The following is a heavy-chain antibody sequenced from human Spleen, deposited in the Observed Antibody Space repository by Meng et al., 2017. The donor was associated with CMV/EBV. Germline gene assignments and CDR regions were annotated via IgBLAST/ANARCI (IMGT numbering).Heavy chain of an antibody. V-gene: IGHV4-34*01. CDR2: INHSGST. J-gene: IGHJ4*02. D-gene: IGHD3-16*02. CDR3: AMARPRYYFDY. Sequence: SQTLSLTCVVYGGSFSDYYWSWIRQPPEKGLEWIGEINHSGSTNYNPSLKSRVTISVDTSKNQFSLKLSSVTAADTAVYYCAMARPRYYFDYWGQGTLVTVSS. CDR1: GGSFSDYY.